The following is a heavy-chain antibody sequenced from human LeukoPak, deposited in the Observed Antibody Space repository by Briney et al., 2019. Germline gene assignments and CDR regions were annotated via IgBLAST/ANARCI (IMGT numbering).Heavy chain of an antibody. CDR1: GFTFSSYS. CDR2: ISYDGSNK. Sequence: GGSLRLSCAASGFTFSSYSMNWVRQAPGKGLEWVAVISYDGSNKYYADSVKGRFTISRDNSKNTLYLQMNSLRAEDTAVYYCAREGDYVWGSYRPPCFDYWGQGTLVTVSS. V-gene: IGHV3-30*03. J-gene: IGHJ4*02. D-gene: IGHD3-16*02. CDR3: AREGDYVWGSYRPPCFDY.